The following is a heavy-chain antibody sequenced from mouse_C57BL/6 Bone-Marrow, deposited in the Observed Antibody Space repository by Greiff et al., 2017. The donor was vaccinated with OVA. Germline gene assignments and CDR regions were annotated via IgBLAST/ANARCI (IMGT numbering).Heavy chain of an antibody. D-gene: IGHD1-1*01. CDR1: GFTFSSYG. J-gene: IGHJ4*01. CDR2: ISSGGSYT. CDR3: ALYGSSPMNY. V-gene: IGHV5-6*01. Sequence: EVKLVESGGDLVKPGGSLKLSCAASGFTFSSYGMSWVRQTPDKRLEWVATISSGGSYTYYPDSVKGRFTISRDNAKNTLYLQMSSLKSEDTAMYYCALYGSSPMNYWGQGTSVTVSS.